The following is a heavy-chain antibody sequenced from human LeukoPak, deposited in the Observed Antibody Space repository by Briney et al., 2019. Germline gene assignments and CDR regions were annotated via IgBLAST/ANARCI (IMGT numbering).Heavy chain of an antibody. Sequence: PGGSLRLSCAASGFTFSSYWMSWVRQAPGQGLEWVANIKPDGSEKYYVDYVKGRYTITRDNAKNSLYLQMNSLRAEDTAVYYCARSGPADSSGYYALIYYYYYYMDVWGKGTTITVSS. V-gene: IGHV3-7*01. CDR1: GFTFSSYW. J-gene: IGHJ6*03. CDR2: IKPDGSEK. D-gene: IGHD3-22*01. CDR3: ARSGPADSSGYYALIYYYYYYMDV.